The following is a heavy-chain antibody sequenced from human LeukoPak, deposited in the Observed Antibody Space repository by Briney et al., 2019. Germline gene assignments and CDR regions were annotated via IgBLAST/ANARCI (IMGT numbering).Heavy chain of an antibody. CDR3: ARGPRDCSGGSCYKGG. D-gene: IGHD2-15*01. V-gene: IGHV1-8*01. J-gene: IGHJ4*02. CDR2: MNPNSGNT. CDR1: GYTFTSYD. Sequence: ASVKVSCKASGYTFTSYDINWVRQATGQGLEWMGWMNPNSGNTGYAQKFQGRVTMTRNTSISTAYMELSSLRSGDTAVYYCARGPRDCSGGSCYKGGWGQGTLVTVSS.